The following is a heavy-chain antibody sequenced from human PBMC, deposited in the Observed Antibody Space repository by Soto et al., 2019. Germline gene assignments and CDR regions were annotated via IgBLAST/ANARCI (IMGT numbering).Heavy chain of an antibody. V-gene: IGHV1-69*06. Sequence: SVKVSCKASGGTFSSYAISWVRQAPGQGLEWMGGIIPIFGTANYAQKFQGRVTITADKSTSTAYMELSSLRSEDTAVYYCASSIVVVTAAKPYYYYYGMDVWGQGTMVTVSS. J-gene: IGHJ6*02. D-gene: IGHD2-2*02. CDR2: IIPIFGTA. CDR1: GGTFSSYA. CDR3: ASSIVVVTAAKPYYYYYGMDV.